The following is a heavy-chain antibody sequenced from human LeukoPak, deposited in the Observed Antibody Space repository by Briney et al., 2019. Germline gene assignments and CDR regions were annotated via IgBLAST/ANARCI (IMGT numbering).Heavy chain of an antibody. J-gene: IGHJ4*02. CDR3: ATNRGY. V-gene: IGHV1-24*01. CDR2: FDPEDGET. Sequence: GASVKVSCKASGYTFTDYYMHWVQQAPGKGLEWMGGFDPEDGETIYAQRFQGRVTMTEDTSTDTAYMELSSLRSEDTAVYFCATNRGYWGQGTLVTVAS. D-gene: IGHD3-10*01. CDR1: GYTFTDYY.